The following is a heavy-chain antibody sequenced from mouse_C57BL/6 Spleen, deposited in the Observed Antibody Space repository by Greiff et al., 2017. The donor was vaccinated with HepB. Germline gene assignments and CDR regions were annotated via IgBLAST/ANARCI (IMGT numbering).Heavy chain of an antibody. CDR1: GYAFSSSW. D-gene: IGHD2-4*01. Sequence: VQLQESGPELVKPGASVKISCKASGYAFSSSWMNWVKQRPGKGLEWIGRIYPGDGDTNYNGKFKGKATLTADKSSSTAYLQLSSLTSEDSAVYFCARGGSYDYDGDYWGQGTTLTVSS. CDR3: ARGGSYDYDGDY. CDR2: IYPGDGDT. V-gene: IGHV1-82*01. J-gene: IGHJ2*01.